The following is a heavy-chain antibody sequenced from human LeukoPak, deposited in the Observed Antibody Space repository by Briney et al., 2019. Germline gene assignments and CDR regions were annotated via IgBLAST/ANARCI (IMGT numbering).Heavy chain of an antibody. D-gene: IGHD4-17*01. V-gene: IGHV3-23*01. Sequence: GGSLRLSCAASGFTFSSYAMSWVRQAPGKGLEWVSGIGGSGVSTYYADSVKGRFTISRDNSKNTLYLQMSSLRAEDTAVYYCAKADYGDYVRFPDWGQGTLVTVSS. CDR2: IGGSGVST. J-gene: IGHJ4*02. CDR1: GFTFSSYA. CDR3: AKADYGDYVRFPD.